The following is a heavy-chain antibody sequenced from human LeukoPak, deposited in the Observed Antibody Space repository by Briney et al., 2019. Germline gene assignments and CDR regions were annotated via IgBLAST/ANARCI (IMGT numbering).Heavy chain of an antibody. V-gene: IGHV1-69*05. CDR2: IIPIFGTA. Sequence: SVKVSCKASGGTFSSYAISWVRQAPGQGLEWMGRIIPIFGTANYAQKFQGRVTITTDESTSTAYMELSSLRSEDTAVYYCARGDGYNHAFDIWGQGTMVTVSS. CDR3: ARGDGYNHAFDI. D-gene: IGHD5-24*01. CDR1: GGTFSSYA. J-gene: IGHJ3*02.